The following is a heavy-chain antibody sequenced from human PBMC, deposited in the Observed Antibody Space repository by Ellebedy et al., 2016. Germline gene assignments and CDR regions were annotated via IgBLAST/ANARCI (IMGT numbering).Heavy chain of an antibody. CDR3: ARSYYYVWDY. J-gene: IGHJ4*02. D-gene: IGHD3-10*02. CDR1: GFTFSSYS. V-gene: IGHV3-48*04. Sequence: GESLKISXAASGFTFSSYSMNWVRQAPGKGLEWVSYISSSSSTIYYADSVKGRFTISRDNAKNSLYLQMNSLRAEDTAVYYCARSYYYVWDYWGQGTLVTVSS. CDR2: ISSSSSTI.